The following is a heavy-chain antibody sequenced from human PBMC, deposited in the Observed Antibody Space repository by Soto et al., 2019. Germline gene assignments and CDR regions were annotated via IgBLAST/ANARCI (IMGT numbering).Heavy chain of an antibody. CDR1: GFTFSSYA. V-gene: IGHV3-30-3*01. CDR3: ARASVFDY. CDR2: ISYDGSNK. Sequence: QVQLVESGGGVVQPGRSLRLSCAASGFTFSSYAMDWVRQAPGKGLEWVAVISYDGSNKYYADSVKGRFTISRDNSKNTLYLQMNSLRAEDTAVYYCARASVFDYWGQGTLVTVSS. J-gene: IGHJ4*02.